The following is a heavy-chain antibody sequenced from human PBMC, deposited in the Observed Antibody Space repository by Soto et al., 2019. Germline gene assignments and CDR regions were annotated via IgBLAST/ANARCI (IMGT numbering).Heavy chain of an antibody. D-gene: IGHD6-19*01. CDR2: IWYDGSNK. CDR3: ARDRREEQWLVKLDY. Sequence: QVQLVESGGGVVQPGRSLRLSCAASGSTFSSYGMHWVRQAPGKGLEWVAVIWYDGSNKYYADSVKGRFTISRDNSKNTLYLQMNSLRAEDTAVYYCARDRREEQWLVKLDYWGQGTLVTVSS. CDR1: GSTFSSYG. V-gene: IGHV3-33*01. J-gene: IGHJ4*02.